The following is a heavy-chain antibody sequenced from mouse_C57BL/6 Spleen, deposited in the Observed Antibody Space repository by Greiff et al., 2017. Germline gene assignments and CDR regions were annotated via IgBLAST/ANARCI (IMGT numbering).Heavy chain of an antibody. CDR3: ARHEDRLYYDYDDWYFDV. CDR1: GYTFTEYT. J-gene: IGHJ1*03. Sequence: QVQLQQSGAQLVKPGASVKLSCKASGYTFTEYTIHWVKQRSGQGLEWIGWFYPGSGSIKYNEKFKDKATLTADKSSSTVYMELSRLTSEDSAVYFCARHEDRLYYDYDDWYFDVWGTGTTVTVSS. V-gene: IGHV1-62-2*01. CDR2: FYPGSGSI. D-gene: IGHD2-4*01.